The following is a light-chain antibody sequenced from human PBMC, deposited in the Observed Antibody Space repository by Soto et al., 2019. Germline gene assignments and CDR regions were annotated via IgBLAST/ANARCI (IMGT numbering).Light chain of an antibody. J-gene: IGKJ4*01. V-gene: IGKV1-5*03. CDR1: QTISSW. Sequence: DILMTQSPSTLSASVGDRVTVTCRASQTISSWLAWYQLKPGKAPKLLIYKASSLESGVPSRFSGSGSGTEFTLTISSLQPDDFATYYCQQYDTYPLTFGGGTKVEIK. CDR2: KAS. CDR3: QQYDTYPLT.